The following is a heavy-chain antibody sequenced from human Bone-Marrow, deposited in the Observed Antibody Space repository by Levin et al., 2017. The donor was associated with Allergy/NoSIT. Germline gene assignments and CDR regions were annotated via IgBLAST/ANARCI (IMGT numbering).Heavy chain of an antibody. V-gene: IGHV3-7*01. CDR2: IKQDGSEK. CDR3: TKTLSATAGTD. Sequence: GGSLRLSCAASGFSFSSYWMSWVRQAPGKGLEWVANIKQDGSEKYYVDSVKGRFTISRDNAKNSLYLQMNSLRAEDTAFYFCTKTLSATAGTDWGRGTLVTVS. CDR1: GFSFSSYW. D-gene: IGHD6-13*01. J-gene: IGHJ4*02.